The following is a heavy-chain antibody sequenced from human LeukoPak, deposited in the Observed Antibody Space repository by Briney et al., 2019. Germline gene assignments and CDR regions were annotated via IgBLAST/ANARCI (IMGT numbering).Heavy chain of an antibody. CDR2: IYHSGST. CDR3: ARDPHSSSWYGFDP. J-gene: IGHJ5*02. CDR1: GGSISSYY. D-gene: IGHD6-13*01. Sequence: SETLSLTCTVSGGSISSYYWSWIRQPPGKGLEWIGYIYHSGSTYYNPSLKSRVTISVDTSKNQFSLKLSSVTAADTAVYYCARDPHSSSWYGFDPWGQGTLVTVSS. V-gene: IGHV4-59*01.